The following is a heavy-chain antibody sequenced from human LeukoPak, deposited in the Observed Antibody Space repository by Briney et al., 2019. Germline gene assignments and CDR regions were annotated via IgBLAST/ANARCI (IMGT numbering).Heavy chain of an antibody. J-gene: IGHJ4*02. D-gene: IGHD1-7*01. CDR1: NGSINSYH. V-gene: IGHV4-4*09. Sequence: SDTPSLPCTVCNGSINSYHWGWLRHPPRKGLEGIGYNLTSGPPNYNPSLKSRLTISIDTSKNQFTLKLSSVTAADMAVYYCARLRVSGNYLYYFDYWGQGTLVTVSS. CDR3: ARLRVSGNYLYYFDY. CDR2: NLTSGPP.